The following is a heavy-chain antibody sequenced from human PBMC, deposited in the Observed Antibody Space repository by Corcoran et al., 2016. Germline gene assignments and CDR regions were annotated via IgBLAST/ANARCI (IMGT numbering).Heavy chain of an antibody. J-gene: IGHJ4*02. CDR3: ATLGAAVSY. CDR1: GYSFTDYY. D-gene: IGHD6-25*01. Sequence: QVQVVQSGAEVKKPGASVKVSCKASGYSFTDYYMHWVRQAPGQGLEWMGWTNPNSGDTKYEQKFQGRVTMTRDASISTAYMELSSLRSDDTAVYYCATLGAAVSYWGQGTRVTVSS. V-gene: IGHV1-2*02. CDR2: TNPNSGDT.